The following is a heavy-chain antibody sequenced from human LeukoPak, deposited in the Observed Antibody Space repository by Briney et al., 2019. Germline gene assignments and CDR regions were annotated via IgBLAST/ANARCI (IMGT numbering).Heavy chain of an antibody. J-gene: IGHJ4*02. Sequence: GGSLRLSCVASGFTFSSYWMTWVRQAPGKGLEWVANIKQDGSEKYYVDSVKGRFTISRDNAKNSLYLQMNSLRAEDTAVYYCARGQWLGDYWGQGTLVTVSS. D-gene: IGHD6-19*01. CDR1: GFTFSSYW. CDR3: ARGQWLGDY. CDR2: IKQDGSEK. V-gene: IGHV3-7*01.